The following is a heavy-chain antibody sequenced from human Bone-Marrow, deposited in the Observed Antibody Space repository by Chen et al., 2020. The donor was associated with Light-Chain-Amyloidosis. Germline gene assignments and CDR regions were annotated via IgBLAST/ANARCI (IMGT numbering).Heavy chain of an antibody. CDR3: VKSLIPSRYLYHYYMDV. D-gene: IGHD1-1*01. V-gene: IGHV3-9*01. CDR1: GFTFNDYA. J-gene: IGHJ6*03. CDR2: ISSKGGSI. Sequence: EVQLVESGGGLVQPGRSLRLSCAASGFTFNDYAMYWVRQGPGKGLEWVSGISSKGGSIGYADSVKGRFSISRDNAKNYLHLQMNSLRPEDTALYYCVKSLIPSRYLYHYYMDVWGKGTTVIVSS.